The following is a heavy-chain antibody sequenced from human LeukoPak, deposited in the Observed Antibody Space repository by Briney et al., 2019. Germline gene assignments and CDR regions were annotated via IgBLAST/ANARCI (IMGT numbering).Heavy chain of an antibody. J-gene: IGHJ3*02. V-gene: IGHV4-59*08. CDR1: GASVSSHF. CDR3: TRSVYI. D-gene: IGHD5/OR15-5a*01. Sequence: PSETLSLTCTVSGASVSSHFWSWIRQPAGKGLEWIGYIYYTGSSNYNPSLKSRVAMSVDTSKNQFSLRLSSVTAADTAVYYCTRSVYIWGQGTMVTVSS. CDR2: IYYTGSS.